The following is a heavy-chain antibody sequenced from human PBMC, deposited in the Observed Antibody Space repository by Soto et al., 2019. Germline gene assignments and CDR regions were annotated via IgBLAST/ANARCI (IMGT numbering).Heavy chain of an antibody. D-gene: IGHD6-19*01. CDR3: ETPGYSRGWHGDAFEL. V-gene: IGHV3-23*04. J-gene: IGHJ3*01. CDR1: GFTFSSYA. Sequence: EVQLVESGGGLVQPGGSLRLSCAASGFTFSSYAMRWVRKVQGRGLEWLSAIRGSGGNKYYADSVKGRFTISRDNSKRTLYLQMNSLRAEDTAEYYCETPGYSRGWHGDAFELWGQGTMVTV. CDR2: IRGSGGNK.